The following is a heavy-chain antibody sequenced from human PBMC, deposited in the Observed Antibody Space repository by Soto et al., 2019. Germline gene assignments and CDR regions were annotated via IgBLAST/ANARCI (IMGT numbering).Heavy chain of an antibody. D-gene: IGHD2-2*01. Sequence: QVQLVESGGGVVQPGRSLRLSCAASGFTFINYAMHWVRQAPGKGLEWVAVISYDGSNKYYADSVKGRFSISRDNAKNTLYLQMNSLRAEDTAVYYCAKSSRLYCITTSCYGGDAFDMWGQGTMVIVSS. CDR2: ISYDGSNK. CDR3: AKSSRLYCITTSCYGGDAFDM. CDR1: GFTFINYA. J-gene: IGHJ3*02. V-gene: IGHV3-30*18.